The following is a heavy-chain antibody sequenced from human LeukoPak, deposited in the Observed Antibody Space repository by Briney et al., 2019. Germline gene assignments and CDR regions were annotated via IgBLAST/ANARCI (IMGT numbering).Heavy chain of an antibody. Sequence: SETLSLTCLVAAASMRRSFWNWVRQSPGKGLEWIGYIYSSGTTDYNPSLKSRVTMSIDHSENHFSLGLGTATDADTAVDYCSRRLAVDGPLDTWGEGILVAVSS. V-gene: IGHV4-59*01. D-gene: IGHD3/OR15-3a*01. CDR1: AASMRRSF. J-gene: IGHJ5*02. CDR2: IYSSGTT. CDR3: SRRLAVDGPLDT.